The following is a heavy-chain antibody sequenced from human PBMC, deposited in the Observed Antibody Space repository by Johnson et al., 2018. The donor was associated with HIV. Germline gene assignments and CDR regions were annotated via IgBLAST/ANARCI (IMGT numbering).Heavy chain of an antibody. CDR3: ARATYYYDFSGYLTRPRAFDM. CDR1: GFTLDEYD. D-gene: IGHD3-22*01. Sequence: AHLVESGGSVLRPRGSLRLSCAASGFTLDEYDMTWVRQVPGKGLEGVSNINWNGANTGYADSVEGRFTISTDNPKNSLYLEMNSLRVEDTALYYCARATYYYDFSGYLTRPRAFDMWGQGTLVTVSS. V-gene: IGHV3-20*04. CDR2: INWNGANT. J-gene: IGHJ3*02.